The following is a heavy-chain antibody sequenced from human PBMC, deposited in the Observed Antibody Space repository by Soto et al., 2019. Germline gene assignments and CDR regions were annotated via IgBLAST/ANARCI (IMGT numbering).Heavy chain of an antibody. CDR1: GFSFGSYW. V-gene: IGHV3-7*03. Sequence: PGGSLRLSCAVSGFSFGSYWMSWVRQAPGKGLEWLASIKDDGSERYYLDSVKGRFTISRDHAKDSLSLQMNSLRGEDTAFYYCARDVGPVTIFGEALSGYFDFWGQGTLVTVSS. J-gene: IGHJ4*02. CDR2: IKDDGSER. CDR3: ARDVGPVTIFGEALSGYFDF. D-gene: IGHD3-3*01.